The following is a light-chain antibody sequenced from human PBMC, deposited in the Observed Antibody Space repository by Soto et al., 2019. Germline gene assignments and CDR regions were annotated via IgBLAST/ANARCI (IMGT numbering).Light chain of an antibody. V-gene: IGLV1-51*01. Sequence: QSVLTQPPSVFAAPGQKVTISCSGSSSNIGDNYVSWYQQLPGTAPKLLIYDNFKRPSGIPDRFFGSKSGTSATLDITGLLTGDEADYYCGTWDDSLSAGVFGGGTKLTVL. CDR1: SSNIGDNY. CDR2: DNF. J-gene: IGLJ3*02. CDR3: GTWDDSLSAGV.